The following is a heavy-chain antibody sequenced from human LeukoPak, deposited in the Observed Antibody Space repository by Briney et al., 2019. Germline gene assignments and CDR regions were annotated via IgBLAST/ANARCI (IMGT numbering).Heavy chain of an antibody. D-gene: IGHD4-17*01. V-gene: IGHV4-31*03. CDR2: IYYSGST. CDR1: GGSISSGGYY. J-gene: IGHJ5*02. Sequence: PSQTLSLTCTVSGGSISSGGYYWSWIRQHPGKSLEWIGYIYYSGSTYYNPSLKSRVTISVDTSKNQFSLKLSSVTAADTAVYYCARYSTTVTTWFDPWGQGTLVTVSS. CDR3: ARYSTTVTTWFDP.